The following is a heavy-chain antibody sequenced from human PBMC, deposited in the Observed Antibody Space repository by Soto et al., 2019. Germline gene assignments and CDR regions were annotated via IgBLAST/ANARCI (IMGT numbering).Heavy chain of an antibody. J-gene: IGHJ5*02. D-gene: IGHD6-6*01. CDR2: INPNSGGT. CDR1: GYTFTGYY. V-gene: IGHV1-2*04. CDR3: ARDHPYSSSSRGFDP. Sequence: ASVKVSCKASGYTFTGYYMHWVRQAPGQGLEWMGWINPNSGGTNYAQKFQGWVTMTRDTSISTAYMELSRLRSDDTAVYYCARDHPYSSSSRGFDPWGQGTLVTV.